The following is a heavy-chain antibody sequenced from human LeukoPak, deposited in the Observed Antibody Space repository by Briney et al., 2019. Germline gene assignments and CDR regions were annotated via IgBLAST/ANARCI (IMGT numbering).Heavy chain of an antibody. CDR1: GFPFSRYW. Sequence: GGSLRLSCAASGFPFSRYWIHCVPQAPGKALVWVSRINSDGTTTTYADSVKGRFTISRDNAKNTLYLQMNSLRAEGTAVYYCARDKRLRFLEWLSDYYYYMDVWGKGTTVTVSS. CDR3: ARDKRLRFLEWLSDYYYYMDV. J-gene: IGHJ6*03. CDR2: INSDGTTT. V-gene: IGHV3-74*01. D-gene: IGHD3-3*01.